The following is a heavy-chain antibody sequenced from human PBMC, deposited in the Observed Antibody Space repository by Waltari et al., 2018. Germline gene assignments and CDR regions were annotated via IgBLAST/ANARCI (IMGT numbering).Heavy chain of an antibody. CDR3: ARPSTEYYYYYYYMDV. J-gene: IGHJ6*03. CDR1: GFSFSNYE. V-gene: IGHV3-48*03. Sequence: EVQVVESGGGLVQPGGSLRLSCVASGFSFSNYEMNWVRQAPGRVLECLSYIINSGVKTDYAYSVTGRCTIASDTAKNSMYLDMDSLRTEDTAVYYCARPSTEYYYYYYYMDVCGKGTTVTVS. CDR2: IINSGVKT.